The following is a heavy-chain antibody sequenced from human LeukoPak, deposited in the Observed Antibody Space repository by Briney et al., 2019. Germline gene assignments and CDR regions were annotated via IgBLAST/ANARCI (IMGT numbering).Heavy chain of an antibody. CDR1: GGSFSGYY. V-gene: IGHV4-34*01. CDR3: ARGRGDSYGYYFDY. CDR2: INHSGST. D-gene: IGHD5-18*01. J-gene: IGHJ4*02. Sequence: SETLSLTCAVYGGSFSGYYWSWIRQPPGKGLEWIGEINHSGSTNYNPSLKSRVTISVDTSKNQFSLKLSSVTAADTAVYYCARGRGDSYGYYFDYWGQGTLVTVSS.